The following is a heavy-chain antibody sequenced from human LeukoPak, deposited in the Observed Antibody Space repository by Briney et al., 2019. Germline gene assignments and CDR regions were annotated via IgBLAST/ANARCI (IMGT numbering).Heavy chain of an antibody. J-gene: IGHJ4*02. CDR1: GGSFSGYY. CDR2: INHSGST. Sequence: SETLSLTCAVYGGSFSGYYWSWIRQPPGKGLEWIGEINHSGSTNYNPSLKSRVTISVDTSKNQFSLKLSSVTAADTAVYYCARDDSGYCSGGSCHWGQGTLVTVSS. V-gene: IGHV4-34*01. D-gene: IGHD2-15*01. CDR3: ARDDSGYCSGGSCH.